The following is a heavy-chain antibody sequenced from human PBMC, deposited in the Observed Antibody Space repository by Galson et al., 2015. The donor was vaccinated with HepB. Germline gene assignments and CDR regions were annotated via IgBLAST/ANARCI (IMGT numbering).Heavy chain of an antibody. Sequence: SLRLSCAASGFTFSSYAMHWVRQAPGKGLEWVAVISYDGSNKYYADSVKGRFTISRDNSKNTLYLQMNSLRAEDTAVYYCARDFSPIVATTLGYYYYCGMDVWGQGTTVTVSS. CDR3: ARDFSPIVATTLGYYYYCGMDV. D-gene: IGHD5-12*01. CDR1: GFTFSSYA. CDR2: ISYDGSNK. J-gene: IGHJ6*02. V-gene: IGHV3-30-3*01.